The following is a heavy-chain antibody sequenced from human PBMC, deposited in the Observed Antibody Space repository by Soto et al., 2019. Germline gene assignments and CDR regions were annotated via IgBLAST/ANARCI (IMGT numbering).Heavy chain of an antibody. CDR2: IGFDGTNI. V-gene: IGHV3-33*01. J-gene: IGHJ4*02. CDR3: VRTACVINNCSYRGVR. D-gene: IGHD1-20*01. CDR1: GFDFKTYG. Sequence: XGSLRLSCVAAGFDFKTYGMHWVRQAPGKGLEWVAVIGFDGTNIHYSDSVRGRFSISRDNSENTVSLQMNSLRVEDTALYYCVRTACVINNCSYRGVRWGQGTLVTVSS.